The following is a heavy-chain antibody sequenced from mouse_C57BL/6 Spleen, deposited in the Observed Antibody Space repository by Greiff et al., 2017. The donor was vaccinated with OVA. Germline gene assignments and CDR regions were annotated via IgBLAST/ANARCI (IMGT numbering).Heavy chain of an antibody. J-gene: IGHJ3*01. Sequence: EVQVVESGGDLVKPGGSLKLSCAASGFTFSSYGMSWVRQTPDKRLEWVATISSGGSYTYYPDSVKGRFTISRDNAKNTLYLQMSSLKSEDTAMYYCARRDWDRFAYWGQGTLVTVSA. D-gene: IGHD4-1*01. V-gene: IGHV5-6*01. CDR1: GFTFSSYG. CDR3: ARRDWDRFAY. CDR2: ISSGGSYT.